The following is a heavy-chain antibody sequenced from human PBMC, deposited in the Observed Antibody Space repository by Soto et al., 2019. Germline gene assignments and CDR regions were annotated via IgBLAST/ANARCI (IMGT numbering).Heavy chain of an antibody. J-gene: IGHJ4*02. D-gene: IGHD1-20*01. V-gene: IGHV3-23*01. CDR2: ISVSDAFI. CDR1: GFNVGAFA. Sequence: EVQLLESGGDLVQPGGSLRLSCAGSGFNVGAFAVNWVRQAPGKGLEWVSGISVSDAFIYYADSVRGRFSISRDASENILYLQMNSLRVDDTAPYYCTRETVAGITGLDYWGPGTLVTVSS. CDR3: TRETVAGITGLDY.